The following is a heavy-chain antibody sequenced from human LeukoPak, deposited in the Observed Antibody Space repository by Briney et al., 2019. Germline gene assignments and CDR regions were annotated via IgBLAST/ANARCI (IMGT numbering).Heavy chain of an antibody. D-gene: IGHD2-2*03. V-gene: IGHV1-18*01. CDR3: ARPGYCSTTSCENWFDP. J-gene: IGHJ5*02. CDR2: ISAYNGNT. CDR1: GYTFTSSG. Sequence: ASVKVSCKASGYTFTSSGISWVRQAPGQGLEWMGRISAYNGNTNYAQKFQGRVSMTTDTSTSTAYMELRSLRSDDTAVYYCARPGYCSTTSCENWFDPWGQGTLVTVSS.